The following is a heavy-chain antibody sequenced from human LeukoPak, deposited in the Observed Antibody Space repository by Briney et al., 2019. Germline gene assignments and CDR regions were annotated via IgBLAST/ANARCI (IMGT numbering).Heavy chain of an antibody. CDR2: MNPNSGNT. CDR1: GYTFTSYD. V-gene: IGHV1-8*01. D-gene: IGHD2-2*01. J-gene: IGHJ5*02. Sequence: ASVKVSCKASGYTFTSYDINWVRQATGQGLEWMGWMNPNSGNTGYVQKFQGRVTMTRNTSISTAYMELNSLRSEDTAVYYCARGQRSVVVPAAMFIAKKYWFDPSGQGTLVAVSS. CDR3: ARGQRSVVVPAAMFIAKKYWFDP.